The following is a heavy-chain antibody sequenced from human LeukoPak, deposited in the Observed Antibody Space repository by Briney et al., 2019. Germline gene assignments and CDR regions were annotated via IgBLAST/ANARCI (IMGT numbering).Heavy chain of an antibody. J-gene: IGHJ3*02. CDR1: GGTFSSYA. V-gene: IGHV1-69*13. Sequence: SVKVSCKASGGTFSSYAISWVRQAPGQGLEWMGGIIPIFGTANYAQKFQGRVTITADESTSTAYMELSSLRSEDTAVYYCASNKYCSSTSCYAFDIWGQGTMVTVSS. CDR2: IIPIFGTA. CDR3: ASNKYCSSTSCYAFDI. D-gene: IGHD2-2*01.